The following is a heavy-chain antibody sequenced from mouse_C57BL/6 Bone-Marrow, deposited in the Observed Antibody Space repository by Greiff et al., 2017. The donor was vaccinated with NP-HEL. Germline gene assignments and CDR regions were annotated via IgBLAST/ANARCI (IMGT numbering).Heavy chain of an antibody. V-gene: IGHV5-6*02. Sequence: DVKLVESGGELVKPGGSLKLSCAASGFTFSSYGMSWVRQTPDQRLEWVATISSGGGYTYYPDSLKGRFTISRDNAKNTLYLHMSSLKSEDTAVYYCARHYYSNYFDYWGQGTTLTVSS. CDR1: GFTFSSYG. CDR2: ISSGGGYT. J-gene: IGHJ2*01. D-gene: IGHD2-5*01. CDR3: ARHYYSNYFDY.